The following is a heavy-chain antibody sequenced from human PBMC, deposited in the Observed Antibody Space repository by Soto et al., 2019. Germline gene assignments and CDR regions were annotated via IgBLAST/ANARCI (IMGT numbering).Heavy chain of an antibody. Sequence: EVQLLESGGGLVQPGGSLRLSCVASGFTFRSYVMSWVRQAPGKGLEWDSGIRGSGGSKYYADSVKGMFTICRDKPKSSVYLQMNSLSAEDTAVYYGAKDVDAWGAYVAGSYWGQCILVTVSS. CDR3: AKDVDAWGAYVAGSY. D-gene: IGHD3-10*01. CDR2: IRGSGGSK. V-gene: IGHV3-23*01. CDR1: GFTFRSYV. J-gene: IGHJ1*01.